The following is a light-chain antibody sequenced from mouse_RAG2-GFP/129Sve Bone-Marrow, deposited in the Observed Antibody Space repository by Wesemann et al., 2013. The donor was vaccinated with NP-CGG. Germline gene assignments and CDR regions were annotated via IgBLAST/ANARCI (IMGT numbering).Light chain of an antibody. V-gene: IGKV4-68*01. J-gene: IGKJ5*01. CDR3: QQDYSSPLT. CDR1: SSVSY. CDR2: LTS. Sequence: QIVLTQSPALMSASPGEKVTMTCSASSSVSYMYWYQQKPRSSPKPWIYLTSNLASGVPDRFTGSGSGTDFTLTISTVQAEDLAVYFCQQDYSSPLTFGAGTKLELK.